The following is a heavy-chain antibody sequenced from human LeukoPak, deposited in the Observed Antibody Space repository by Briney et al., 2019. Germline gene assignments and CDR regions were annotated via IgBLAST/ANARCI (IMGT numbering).Heavy chain of an antibody. CDR3: ARSVASVVVDAFDI. D-gene: IGHD3-22*01. CDR1: GYSISRGYY. CDR2: IYHSGNT. V-gene: IGHV4-38-2*02. J-gene: IGHJ4*02. Sequence: SETLSLTCTVSGYSISRGYYWGWIRQPPGKGLEWIGSIYHSGNTYYNPSLKSRVTISVDTSKNQFSLKLSSVTAADTAVYYCARSVASVVVDAFDIWGQGTLVTVSS.